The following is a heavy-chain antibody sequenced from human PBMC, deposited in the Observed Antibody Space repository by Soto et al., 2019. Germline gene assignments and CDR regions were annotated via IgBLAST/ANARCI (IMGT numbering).Heavy chain of an antibody. V-gene: IGHV1-2*04. CDR2: INPNSGGT. Sequence: ASVKVSCKASGYTFTGYYMHWVLQAPGQGLEWMGWINPNSGGTNYAQKFQGWVTMTRDTSISTAYMELSRLRSDDTAVYYCARAGDRFYYFDYWGQGTLVTVSS. J-gene: IGHJ4*02. CDR1: GYTFTGYY. CDR3: ARAGDRFYYFDY. D-gene: IGHD3-16*01.